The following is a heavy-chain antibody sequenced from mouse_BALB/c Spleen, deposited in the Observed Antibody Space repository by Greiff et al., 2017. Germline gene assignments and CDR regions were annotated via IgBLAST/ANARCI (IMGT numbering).Heavy chain of an antibody. V-gene: IGHV2-9*02. D-gene: IGHD4-1*01. CDR1: GFSLTSYG. CDR3: AREGGTAPFAY. J-gene: IGHJ3*01. Sequence: QVQLKQSGPGLVAPSQSLSITCTVSGFSLTSYGVHWVRQPPGKGLEWLGVIWAGGSTNYNSALMSRLSISKDNSKSQVFLKMNSLQTDDTAMYYCAREGGTAPFAYWGQGTLVTVSA. CDR2: IWAGGST.